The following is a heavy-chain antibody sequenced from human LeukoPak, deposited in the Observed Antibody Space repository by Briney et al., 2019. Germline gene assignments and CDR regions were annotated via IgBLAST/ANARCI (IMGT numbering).Heavy chain of an antibody. V-gene: IGHV1-2*02. CDR2: INPNSGGT. Sequence: GASVKVSCKASGYTFTGYCMHWVRQAPGQGLEWMGWINPNSGGTNYAQKFQGRVTMTMDPSISTAYMELSSLRSEDTAVYYCATGRRGYEVPAAIGSRRVWFDPWGQGTLVTVSS. D-gene: IGHD2-2*01. CDR1: GYTFTGYC. J-gene: IGHJ5*02. CDR3: ATGRRGYEVPAAIGSRRVWFDP.